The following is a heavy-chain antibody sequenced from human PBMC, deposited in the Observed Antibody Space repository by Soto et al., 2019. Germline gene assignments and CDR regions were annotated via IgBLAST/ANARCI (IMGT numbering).Heavy chain of an antibody. CDR2: ISSSSSYI. D-gene: IGHD3-16*02. J-gene: IGHJ6*01. Sequence: PVGSLRLSCASSVFTFSSYSMNCVRHSPGKWLEWVSSISSSSSYIYYADSVKGRFTISRDNAKNSLYLQMNSLRAEDTAVYYCARVGFGGVIAYYYGMEVWGQGTTVIVSS. CDR3: ARVGFGGVIAYYYGMEV. CDR1: VFTFSSYS. V-gene: IGHV3-21*01.